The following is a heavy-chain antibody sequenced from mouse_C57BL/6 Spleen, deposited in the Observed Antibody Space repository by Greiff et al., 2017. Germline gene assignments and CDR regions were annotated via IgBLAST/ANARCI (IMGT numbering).Heavy chain of an antibody. J-gene: IGHJ4*01. CDR3: ARYGLGIWAMGY. V-gene: IGHV7-3*01. D-gene: IGHD3-3*01. Sequence: EVKLMESGGGLVQPGGSLSLSCAASGFTFTDYYMSWVRQPPGKALEWLGFIRNKANGYTTEYSASVKGRFTISKDNSQSILYLQMNALRAEDSATYYCARYGLGIWAMGYWGKGPSVTV. CDR2: IRNKANGYTT. CDR1: GFTFTDYY.